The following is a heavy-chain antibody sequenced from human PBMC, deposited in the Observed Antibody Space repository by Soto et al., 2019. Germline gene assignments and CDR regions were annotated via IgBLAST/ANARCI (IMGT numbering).Heavy chain of an antibody. CDR1: GYTFTSYY. Sequence: QVQLVQSGAEVKKPGASVKVSCKASGYTFTSYYMHWVRQAPGQGLEWMGIINPSGGSTSYAQKFQGRVTMTRDTSTSTVYMELSSLRSEDTAVYYCARGAGAKDAPDAFDIWGQGTMVTVSS. J-gene: IGHJ3*02. D-gene: IGHD1-26*01. CDR3: ARGAGAKDAPDAFDI. V-gene: IGHV1-46*01. CDR2: INPSGGST.